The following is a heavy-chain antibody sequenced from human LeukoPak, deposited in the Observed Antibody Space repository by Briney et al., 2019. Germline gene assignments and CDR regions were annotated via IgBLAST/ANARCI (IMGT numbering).Heavy chain of an antibody. CDR1: GGSISSGGYY. J-gene: IGHJ4*02. CDR2: IYYSGST. Sequence: PSETLSPTCTVSGGSISSGGYYWSWIRQHPGKGLEWIGYIYYSGSTYYNPSLKSRVTISVDTSKNQFSLKLSSVTAADTAVYYCARDVRSSSSLVYWGQGTLVTVSS. CDR3: ARDVRSSSSLVY. D-gene: IGHD6-6*01. V-gene: IGHV4-31*03.